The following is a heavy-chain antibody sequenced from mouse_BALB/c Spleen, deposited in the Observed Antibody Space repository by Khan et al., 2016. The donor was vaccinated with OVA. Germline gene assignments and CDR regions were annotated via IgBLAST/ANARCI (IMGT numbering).Heavy chain of an antibody. V-gene: IGHV2-6-1*01. D-gene: IGHD2-10*01. J-gene: IGHJ4*01. CDR3: ARQPYYHYYVMDY. Sequence: QVQLKESGPGLVAPSQSLSITCTISGFSLTNYGVHWVRPPPGKGLEWLVVIWSDGSTTYNSDLKSRLSLSKDNSKSQVFLKMNSLQTDDTAMYYCARQPYYHYYVMDYWGQGTSVTVSS. CDR1: GFSLTNYG. CDR2: IWSDGST.